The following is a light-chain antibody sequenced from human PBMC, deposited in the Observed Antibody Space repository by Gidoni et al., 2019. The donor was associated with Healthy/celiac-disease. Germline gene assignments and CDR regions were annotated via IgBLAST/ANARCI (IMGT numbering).Light chain of an antibody. CDR3: QQSYSTPWT. V-gene: IGKV1-39*01. CDR2: AAS. J-gene: IGKJ1*01. CDR1: QSIRSY. Sequence: DIQMTQSPSSLSASVRDRVTITCRASQSIRSYLNWYQQKPGKAPKLLIYAASRLQSGVPSRFSGSGSGTEFTLTISSLQPEDFATYYCQQSYSTPWTCGQGTKVEIK.